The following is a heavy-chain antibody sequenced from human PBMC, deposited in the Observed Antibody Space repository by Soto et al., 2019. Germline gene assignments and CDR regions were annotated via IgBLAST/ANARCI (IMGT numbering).Heavy chain of an antibody. CDR3: TRHAIIPKFQYGLDV. J-gene: IGHJ6*02. CDR1: GGSVSGYF. D-gene: IGHD2-2*02. CDR2: IFYAGNT. Sequence: ETLSLTCTVSGGSVSGYFWSWIRQPPGKGLEWLGYIFYAGNTMYNPSVKSRVTISVDTSKNQFSLKLNSVTAADTAVYYCTRHAIIPKFQYGLDVWGQGTTVTV. V-gene: IGHV4-59*02.